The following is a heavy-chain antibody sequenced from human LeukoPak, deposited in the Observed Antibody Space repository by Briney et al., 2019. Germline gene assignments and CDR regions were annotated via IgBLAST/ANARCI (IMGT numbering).Heavy chain of an antibody. Sequence: ASVKVSCKASGYTFTGYYMHWVRQAPGQGPEWMGWINPNSGGTNYAQKFQGRVTMTRDTSISTAYMELSRLRSDDTAVYYCAREATTLPLKYCSSTSCYQGGFDYWGQGTLVTVSS. V-gene: IGHV1-2*02. CDR3: AREATTLPLKYCSSTSCYQGGFDY. D-gene: IGHD2-2*01. CDR1: GYTFTGYY. J-gene: IGHJ4*02. CDR2: INPNSGGT.